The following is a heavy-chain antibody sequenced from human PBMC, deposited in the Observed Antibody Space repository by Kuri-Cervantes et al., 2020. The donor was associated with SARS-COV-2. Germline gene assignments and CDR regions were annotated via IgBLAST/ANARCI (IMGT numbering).Heavy chain of an antibody. D-gene: IGHD1-7*01. J-gene: IGHJ3*01. CDR3: ARVMLGTTAFDE. Sequence: SETLSLTCTVSGGSISSYYWSWIRQPAGKGLEWIGRFYTRGSTNYNPSLKSRVPISLDTSTKQFSLQLSSVTAADTALYYCARVMLGTTAFDEWGQGTMVTVSS. V-gene: IGHV4-4*07. CDR1: GGSISSYY. CDR2: FYTRGST.